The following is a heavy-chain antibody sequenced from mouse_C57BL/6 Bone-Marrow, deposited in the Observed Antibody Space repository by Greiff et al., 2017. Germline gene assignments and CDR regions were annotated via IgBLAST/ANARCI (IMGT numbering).Heavy chain of an antibody. CDR1: GFNIKDYY. CDR2: IDPEDGET. Sequence: EVQLQQSGAELVKPGASVKLSCTASGFNIKDYYMHWVKQRTEQGLEWIGRIDPEDGETNYAQKFQGKATITADTSSNTAYLQLSSLTSEDTAVSYCSRSRRLRLGAGFAYWGQGTLVTVSA. V-gene: IGHV14-2*01. D-gene: IGHD2-4*01. CDR3: SRSRRLRLGAGFAY. J-gene: IGHJ3*01.